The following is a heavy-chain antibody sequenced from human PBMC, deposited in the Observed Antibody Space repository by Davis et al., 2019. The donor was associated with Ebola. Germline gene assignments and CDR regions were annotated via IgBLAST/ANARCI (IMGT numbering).Heavy chain of an antibody. Sequence: LSLTCAASGFTFSSYAMSWVRQAPGKGLEWVSAISGSGGSTYYADSVKGRFTISRDNSKNTLYLQMNSLRAEDTAVYYCARRYSSSWDEEYYGMDVWGQGTTVTVSS. V-gene: IGHV3-23*01. J-gene: IGHJ6*02. CDR2: ISGSGGST. CDR1: GFTFSSYA. CDR3: ARRYSSSWDEEYYGMDV. D-gene: IGHD6-13*01.